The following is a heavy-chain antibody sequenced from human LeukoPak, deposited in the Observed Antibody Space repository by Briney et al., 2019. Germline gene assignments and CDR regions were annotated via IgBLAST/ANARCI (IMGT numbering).Heavy chain of an antibody. J-gene: IGHJ3*02. CDR3: ARDRNGDQRANAFDI. CDR2: INPSGGTT. CDR1: RFTFTTYF. Sequence: GASVKVSCKASRFTFTTYFMHWVRQAPGQGLEWMGKINPSGGTTTYAQKFQGRVTMTRDTSTSTVYMELRSLRSDDTAVYYCARDRNGDQRANAFDIWGQGTMVTVSS. D-gene: IGHD2-21*02. V-gene: IGHV1-46*01.